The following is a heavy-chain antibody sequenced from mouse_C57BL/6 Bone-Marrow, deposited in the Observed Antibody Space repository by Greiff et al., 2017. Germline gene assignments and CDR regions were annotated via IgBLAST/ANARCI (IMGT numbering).Heavy chain of an antibody. CDR1: GYTFTGYW. J-gene: IGHJ3*01. Sequence: QVQLQQSGAELMKPGASVKLSCKATGYTFTGYWIEWVKQRPGHGLEWIGEILPGSGSTNYNEKFKGKATFTADTSSNTAYMQLSSLTTEDSAIYYWARWLLRAWFAYWGQGTLVTVSA. V-gene: IGHV1-9*01. CDR2: ILPGSGST. CDR3: ARWLLRAWFAY. D-gene: IGHD2-3*01.